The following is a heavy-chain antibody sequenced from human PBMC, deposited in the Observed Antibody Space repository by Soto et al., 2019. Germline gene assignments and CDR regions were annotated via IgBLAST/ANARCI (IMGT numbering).Heavy chain of an antibody. CDR1: GFSLNTRGGG. V-gene: IGHV2-5*02. Sequence: SGPTLVNPTQTLTLTCTFSGFSLNTRGGGVGWIRQPPGKALEWLALIFWDDDKRYSPSLKNRLTITKDTSKNQVVLKMTNMDPVDTATYYCVHRPPPYYYFWSGLHDVFDIWGQGTLVTVSS. CDR3: VHRPPPYYYFWSGLHDVFDI. J-gene: IGHJ3*02. D-gene: IGHD3-3*01. CDR2: IFWDDDK.